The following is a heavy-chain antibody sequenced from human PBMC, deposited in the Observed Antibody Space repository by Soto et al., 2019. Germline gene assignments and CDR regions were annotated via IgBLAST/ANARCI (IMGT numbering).Heavy chain of an antibody. CDR2: IYHSGST. D-gene: IGHD3-10*01. Sequence: PSETLSLTCAFSCYSIISGYYWGWIRQPPGKGLEWIGSIYHSGSTYYNPSLKSRVTISVDTSKNQFSLKLSSVTAADTAVYYCARAMVRGVLGDWFDPWGQGTLVTVSS. CDR3: ARAMVRGVLGDWFDP. J-gene: IGHJ5*02. CDR1: CYSIISGYY. V-gene: IGHV4-38-2*01.